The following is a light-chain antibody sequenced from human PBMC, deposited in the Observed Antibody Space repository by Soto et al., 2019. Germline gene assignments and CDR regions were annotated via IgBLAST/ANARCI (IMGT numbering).Light chain of an antibody. J-gene: IGKJ4*01. CDR2: DAS. V-gene: IGKV3-20*01. CDR1: QSVSSN. Sequence: IVLTQSPATLSVSPGERATLSCRASQSVSSNLAWHQQKPGQAPRLLIYDASSRATGIPDRFSGGGSGTDFTLTISRLEPEDFAVYYCQQFSSYPLTFGGGTKVDIK. CDR3: QQFSSYPLT.